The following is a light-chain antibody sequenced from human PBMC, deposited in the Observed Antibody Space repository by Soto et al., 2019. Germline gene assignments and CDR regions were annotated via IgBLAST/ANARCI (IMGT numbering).Light chain of an antibody. CDR1: QSIGSW. J-gene: IGKJ1*01. CDR2: DAS. V-gene: IGKV1-5*01. Sequence: DIQMTQSPSTLSASVGDRVTITCRASQSIGSWLAWYQQTPGKAPKLLIYDASSLRSGVPSRFSGSGSGTEFTLTISSLQPDDFATYYCQQYNTYSGTVGQGPKVEIK. CDR3: QQYNTYSGT.